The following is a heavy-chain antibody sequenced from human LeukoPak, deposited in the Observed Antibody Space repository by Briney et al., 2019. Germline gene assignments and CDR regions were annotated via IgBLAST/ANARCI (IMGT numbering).Heavy chain of an antibody. Sequence: SVKVSCKASGGTFSSYAISWVRQAPGQGLEWMGGIIPIFGTANYAQKFQGRVTITADESTSTAYMELSSLRSEDTAVYYCARSYGRIAARPGYWGQGTLVTVSS. CDR2: IIPIFGTA. J-gene: IGHJ4*02. CDR1: GGTFSSYA. V-gene: IGHV1-69*13. D-gene: IGHD6-6*01. CDR3: ARSYGRIAARPGY.